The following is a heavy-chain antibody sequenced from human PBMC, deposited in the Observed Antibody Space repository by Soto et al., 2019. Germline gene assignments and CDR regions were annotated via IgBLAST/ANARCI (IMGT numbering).Heavy chain of an antibody. Sequence: EVQLVESGGDFVQPGGSLRLSCAASGFTFSSYGMNWVRQVPVKGLEWVSRIRSDGTTYYADSVKGRFTISRDNAKNSLYLQMNSLIVDATAVYYCARAPGYGDSDYWGRGTLVTVSS. D-gene: IGHD3-10*01. CDR3: ARAPGYGDSDY. CDR1: GFTFSSYG. J-gene: IGHJ4*02. V-gene: IGHV3-48*01. CDR2: IRSDGTT.